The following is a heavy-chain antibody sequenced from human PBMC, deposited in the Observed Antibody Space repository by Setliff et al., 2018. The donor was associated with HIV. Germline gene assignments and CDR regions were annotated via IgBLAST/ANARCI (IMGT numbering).Heavy chain of an antibody. V-gene: IGHV1-2*02. Sequence: ASVKVSCKASGYTFTGYYMHWVRQAPGQGLEWMGWINPNSGGTNYAQKFQGRVTMTRDTSISTAYMELSRLRSDDTAVYYCARVRDSGYDHDAFDIWGQGTVVTVSS. CDR3: ARVRDSGYDHDAFDI. CDR2: INPNSGGT. D-gene: IGHD5-12*01. CDR1: GYTFTGYY. J-gene: IGHJ3*02.